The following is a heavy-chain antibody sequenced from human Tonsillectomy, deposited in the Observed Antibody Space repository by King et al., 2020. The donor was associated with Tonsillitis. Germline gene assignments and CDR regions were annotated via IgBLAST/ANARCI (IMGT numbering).Heavy chain of an antibody. V-gene: IGHV1-2*02. CDR2: INVNNGDT. CDR3: ARVVGSVWSPLVF. CDR1: GYTFTGYS. Sequence: VQLVQSGAEVKKPGASVKVSCKASGYTFTGYSIHWVRQAPGQGLEWMGWINVNNGDTDSAQKFQGRVTMTRDTSINTAYMEMSRLRFDDTAVYYCARVVGSVWSPLVFWGQGTLVTVSS. D-gene: IGHD6-19*01. J-gene: IGHJ4*02.